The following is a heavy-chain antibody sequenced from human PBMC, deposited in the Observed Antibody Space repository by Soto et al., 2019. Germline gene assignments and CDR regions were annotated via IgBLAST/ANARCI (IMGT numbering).Heavy chain of an antibody. CDR1: GLTFRSYG. CDR2: ISYDGSNK. V-gene: IGHV3-30*18. D-gene: IGHD3-16*02. CDR3: AKDHYDYIWGSFRLWYFDY. J-gene: IGHJ4*02. Sequence: GGSLRLSCAASGLTFRSYGMHWVRQAPGKGLEWVAVISYDGSNKYYADYVKGRFTISRDNSKNTLYLQMNSMRAEDTAVYYCAKDHYDYIWGSFRLWYFDYWGQGTLVTVSS.